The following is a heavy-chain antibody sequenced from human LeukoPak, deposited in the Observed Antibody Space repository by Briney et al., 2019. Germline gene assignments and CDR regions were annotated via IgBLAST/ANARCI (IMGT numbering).Heavy chain of an antibody. CDR1: GFTFSSYA. CDR2: ISGSGGST. CDR3: AKAGWYQSPVDY. V-gene: IGHV3-23*01. D-gene: IGHD6-19*01. J-gene: IGHJ4*02. Sequence: SGGSLRLSCAASGFTFSSYATSWVRQAPGKGLEWVSAISGSGGSTYYADSVKGRFTISRDNSKNTLYLQMNSLRAEDTAVYYCAKAGWYQSPVDYWGQGTLVTVSS.